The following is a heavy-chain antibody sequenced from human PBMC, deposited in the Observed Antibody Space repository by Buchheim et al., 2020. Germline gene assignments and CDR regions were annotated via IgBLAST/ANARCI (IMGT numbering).Heavy chain of an antibody. CDR3: VRDHLHAFDI. CDR2: IRGGSSTI. J-gene: IGHJ3*02. CDR1: GFTFSTYS. V-gene: IGHV3-48*01. Sequence: EVQLVESGGGLVQPGGSLRLSCAASGFTFSTYSMNWVRQAPGKGLEWLSYIRGGSSTITYADSVQGRFTISRDDDKNSLSLQMNSLRVEDTAIYYCVRDHLHAFDIWGQGT.